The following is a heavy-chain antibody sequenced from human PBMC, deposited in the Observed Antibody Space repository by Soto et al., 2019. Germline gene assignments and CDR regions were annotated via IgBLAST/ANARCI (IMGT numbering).Heavy chain of an antibody. CDR3: ARLSDDIVATIVAFDI. D-gene: IGHD5-12*01. CDR2: IYYSGST. V-gene: IGHV4-59*01. J-gene: IGHJ3*02. Sequence: QVQLQESGPGLVKPSETLSLTCTVSGGSISSYYWSWIRQPPGKGLEWIGYIYYSGSTNYNPSLKSRVNISVNTSKNQFSLKLSSVTAADTAVYYCARLSDDIVATIVAFDIWGQGTMVTVSS. CDR1: GGSISSYY.